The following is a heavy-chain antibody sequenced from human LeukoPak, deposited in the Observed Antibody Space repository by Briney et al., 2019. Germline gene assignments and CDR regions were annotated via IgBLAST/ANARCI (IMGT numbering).Heavy chain of an antibody. V-gene: IGHV3-23*01. CDR1: EFTFSSHA. D-gene: IGHD2-21*01. CDR3: ARVISTTYKYMDV. Sequence: GGSLRLSCAASEFTFSSHAMRWVRQAPGRGLEWVSTITDSGSITYYSDSVKGRFTISRDNSKNTLYLQMNSLRAEDTALYFCARVISTTYKYMDVWGQGTPVTVSS. CDR2: ITDSGSIT. J-gene: IGHJ6*02.